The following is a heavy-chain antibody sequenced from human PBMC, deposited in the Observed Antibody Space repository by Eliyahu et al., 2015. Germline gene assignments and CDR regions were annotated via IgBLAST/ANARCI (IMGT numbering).Heavy chain of an antibody. CDR3: ASLRITMIVGPD. D-gene: IGHD3-22*01. CDR2: IYYSGST. J-gene: IGHJ4*02. CDR1: GGSISSSSYY. Sequence: QLQLQESGPGLVKPSETLSLTCTVSGGSISSSSYYWGWIRQPPGXGLXWIGSIYYSGSTYYNPSLKSRVTISVDTSKNQFSLKLSSVTAADTAVYYCASLRITMIVGPDWGQGTLVTVSS. V-gene: IGHV4-39*07.